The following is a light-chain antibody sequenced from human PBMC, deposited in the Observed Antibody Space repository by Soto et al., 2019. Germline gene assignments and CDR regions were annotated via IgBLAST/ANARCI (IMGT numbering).Light chain of an antibody. CDR2: DAS. CDR1: QSVSSD. V-gene: IGKV3-11*01. J-gene: IGKJ5*01. Sequence: ERVRTKSQANLSVSRGERATLSCRASQSVSSDLAWYQQKPGQAPRLLIDDASNRATGIPARFSGSGSGTDFTLTISILGPEASAAFYCQQRHMRPITFGQGTRLEIK. CDR3: QQRHMRPIT.